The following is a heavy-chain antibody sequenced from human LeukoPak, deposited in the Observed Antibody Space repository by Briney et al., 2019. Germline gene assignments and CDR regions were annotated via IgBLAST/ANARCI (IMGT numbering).Heavy chain of an antibody. CDR3: AKSPPDCTSTSCYSGS. J-gene: IGHJ4*02. CDR1: GFTVSSNY. D-gene: IGHD2-2*01. Sequence: GGSLRLSCAASGFTVSSNYMSWVRQAPGKGLEWVSAISGSGGSTYYADSVKGRFTISRDNSKNTLYLQMNSLRAEDTAVYYCAKSPPDCTSTSCYSGSWGQGTLVTVSS. CDR2: ISGSGGST. V-gene: IGHV3-23*01.